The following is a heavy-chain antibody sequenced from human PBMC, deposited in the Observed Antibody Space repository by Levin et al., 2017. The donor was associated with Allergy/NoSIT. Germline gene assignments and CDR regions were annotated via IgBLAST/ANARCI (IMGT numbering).Heavy chain of an antibody. D-gene: IGHD3-10*01. J-gene: IGHJ4*02. CDR3: VRDWFGEYH. Sequence: ETLSLTCAASGFTFGTHWMHWVRQAPGKGLVWVSHINTDGRGTTYADSVKGRFSVSRDNAKNTLYLQMNSLRAEDTAVYYCVRDWFGEYHWGQGTLVTVSS. CDR2: INTDGRGT. V-gene: IGHV3-74*01. CDR1: GFTFGTHW.